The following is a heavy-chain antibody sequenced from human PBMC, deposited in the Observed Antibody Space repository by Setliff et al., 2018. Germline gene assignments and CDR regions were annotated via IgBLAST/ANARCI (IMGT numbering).Heavy chain of an antibody. D-gene: IGHD1-7*01. V-gene: IGHV1-8*02. Sequence: ASVKVSCKASGYTFTSYGISWVRQAPGQGLEWMGWMNPNSGNTGYAQKFQGRVTMTRNTSISTAYMELSSLRSEDTAVYYCARDAEGPYWNFPLGNWGQGTLVTVSS. CDR3: ARDAEGPYWNFPLGN. CDR2: MNPNSGNT. J-gene: IGHJ4*02. CDR1: GYTFTSYG.